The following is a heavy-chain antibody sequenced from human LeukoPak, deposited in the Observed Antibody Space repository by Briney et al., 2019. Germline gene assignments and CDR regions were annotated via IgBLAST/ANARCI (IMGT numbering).Heavy chain of an antibody. Sequence: GGSLRLSCAASGFTFSSYAMHWVRQVPGKGLEWVAVISYDGSNKYYADSVKGRFTISRDNSKNTVYLQMNSLRAEDTAVYYCARERLRHSATYYGMGVWGQGTTVTVSS. CDR2: ISYDGSNK. CDR1: GFTFSSYA. CDR3: ARERLRHSATYYGMGV. D-gene: IGHD5-12*01. V-gene: IGHV3-30-3*01. J-gene: IGHJ6*02.